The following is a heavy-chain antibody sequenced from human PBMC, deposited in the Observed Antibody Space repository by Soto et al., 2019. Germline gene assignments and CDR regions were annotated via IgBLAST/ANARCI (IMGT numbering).Heavy chain of an antibody. CDR3: ARGSDSSGYYYGSSYGY. D-gene: IGHD3-22*01. CDR2: IIPIFGTA. V-gene: IGHV1-69*13. Sequence: SVKVSCKASGCTFSSYAISWVRQAPGQGLEWMGGIIPIFGTANYAQKFQGRVTITADESTSTAYMELSSLRSEDTAVYYCARGSDSSGYYYGSSYGYWGQGTLVTVSS. CDR1: GCTFSSYA. J-gene: IGHJ4*02.